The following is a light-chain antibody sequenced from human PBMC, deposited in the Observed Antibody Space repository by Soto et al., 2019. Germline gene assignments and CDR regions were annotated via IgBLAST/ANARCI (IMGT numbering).Light chain of an antibody. CDR1: QGISNW. Sequence: DIQISHSPSSMSPSXRPRVTIAXXASQGISNWLAWYRQKPGKAPDLLISSASSLQSGVPSRFSGSGSGTDFTLTISSLQPEDFAIYYCQQTHSFPITFGQGTRLEI. CDR2: SAS. J-gene: IGKJ5*01. CDR3: QQTHSFPIT. V-gene: IGKV1-12*01.